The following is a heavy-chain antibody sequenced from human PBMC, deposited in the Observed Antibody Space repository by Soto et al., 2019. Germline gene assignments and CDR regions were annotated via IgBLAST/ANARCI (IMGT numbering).Heavy chain of an antibody. CDR2: INHSGST. Sequence: SETLSLTCAVYGGSFSGYYWSWIRQPPGKGLEWIGEINHSGSTNYNPSLKSRVTISVDTSKNQFSLQLSSVTAADTAVYYCTRGLAESGTGYVMDVWGKGTTVTVSS. CDR3: TRGLAESGTGYVMDV. V-gene: IGHV4-34*01. J-gene: IGHJ6*04. D-gene: IGHD2-8*02. CDR1: GGSFSGYY.